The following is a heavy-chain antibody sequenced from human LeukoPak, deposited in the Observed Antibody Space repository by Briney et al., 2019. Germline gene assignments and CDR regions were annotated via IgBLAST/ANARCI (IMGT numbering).Heavy chain of an antibody. CDR1: GYTFTSYG. CDR3: ARAISGSRPSPAVDY. J-gene: IGHJ4*02. D-gene: IGHD3-9*01. CDR2: ISAYNGNT. Sequence: ASVKVSCKASGYTFTSYGISWVRQAPGQGLEWMGWISAYNGNTNYAQKLQGRVTMTTDTSTSTAYMELRCLRSDDTAVYYCARAISGSRPSPAVDYWGQGTLVTVSS. V-gene: IGHV1-18*01.